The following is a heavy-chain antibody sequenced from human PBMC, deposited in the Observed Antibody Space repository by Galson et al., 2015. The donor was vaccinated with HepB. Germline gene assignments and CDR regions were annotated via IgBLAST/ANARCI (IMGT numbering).Heavy chain of an antibody. V-gene: IGHV1-46*01. CDR2: INPSGGST. J-gene: IGHJ6*02. CDR3: ARDSFPFTIAMIAAGGMDV. CDR1: GYTFTSYY. Sequence: SVKVSCKASGYTFTSYYMHWVRQAPGQGLEWMGIINPSGGSTSYAQKFQGRVTMTRDTSTSTVYMELSSLRSEDTAVYYCARDSFPFTIAMIAAGGMDVWGQGTTVTVSS. D-gene: IGHD3-22*01.